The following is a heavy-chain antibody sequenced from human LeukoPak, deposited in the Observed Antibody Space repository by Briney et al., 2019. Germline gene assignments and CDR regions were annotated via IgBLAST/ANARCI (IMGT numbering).Heavy chain of an antibody. CDR3: ARQTLSMFGNWFDP. CDR2: IYTSGST. V-gene: IGHV4-4*09. Sequence: KPSETLSLTCTVSGGSISSYYWSWIRQPPGKGLEWIGYIYTSGSTNYNPSLKSRVTISVDTAKNQFSLKLSSVTAADTAVYYCARQTLSMFGNWFDPWGQGTLVTVSS. J-gene: IGHJ5*02. CDR1: GGSISSYY. D-gene: IGHD3-3*01.